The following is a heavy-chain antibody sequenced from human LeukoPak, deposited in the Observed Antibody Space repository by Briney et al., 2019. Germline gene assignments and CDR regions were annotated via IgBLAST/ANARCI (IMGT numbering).Heavy chain of an antibody. D-gene: IGHD6-13*01. CDR3: ARDRSSSSWHADAFDI. CDR1: GYTFTSYG. V-gene: IGHV1-18*01. Sequence: GGSVNVSCKASGYTFTSYGMNWVRQAPGQGLEWMGWISAYNGNTNYAQKVQGRVTMTKDTAKSKAYMELKSLRSDDTAVYYCARDRSSSSWHADAFDIWGQGTMVTVSS. J-gene: IGHJ3*02. CDR2: ISAYNGNT.